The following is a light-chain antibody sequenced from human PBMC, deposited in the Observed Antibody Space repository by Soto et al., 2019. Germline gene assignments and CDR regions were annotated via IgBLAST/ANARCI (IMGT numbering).Light chain of an antibody. CDR2: GAS. Sequence: ERVMTQSPATLSVSPGERATLPCRASQSLSTNLAWYQQRPGQAPRLLIYGASTRATGIPARFSGSGSGTEFTLTISSLQSEDFAVYYCQQYNDWWTFGQGTKVDIK. V-gene: IGKV3-15*01. J-gene: IGKJ1*01. CDR1: QSLSTN. CDR3: QQYNDWWT.